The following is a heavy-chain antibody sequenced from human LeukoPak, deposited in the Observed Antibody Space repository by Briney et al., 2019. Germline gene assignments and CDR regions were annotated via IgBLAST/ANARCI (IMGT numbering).Heavy chain of an antibody. V-gene: IGHV1-18*04. D-gene: IGHD5-12*01. Sequence: ASVKVSCKASGYTFTGYYMHWVRQAPGQGLEWMGWISAYNGNTNYAQKLQGRVTMTTDTSTSTAYMELRSLRSDDTAVYYCARDVSPDIVATKRHAFDIWGQGTMVTVSS. J-gene: IGHJ3*02. CDR3: ARDVSPDIVATKRHAFDI. CDR2: ISAYNGNT. CDR1: GYTFTGYY.